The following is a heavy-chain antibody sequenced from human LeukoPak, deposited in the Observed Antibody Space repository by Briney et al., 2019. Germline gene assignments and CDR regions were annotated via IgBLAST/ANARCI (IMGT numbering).Heavy chain of an antibody. CDR2: ISGSGGST. CDR3: AKAAGSTVVTPPANANFHY. D-gene: IGHD4-23*01. J-gene: IGHJ4*02. Sequence: GGTLRLSCAASGFTFSSYGMSWVRQAPGKGLEWVSAISGSGGSTYYADSVKGRFTISRDNSKNTLYLQMNSLRAEDTAVYYCAKAAGSTVVTPPANANFHYWGQGPLVTVPS. CDR1: GFTFSSYG. V-gene: IGHV3-23*01.